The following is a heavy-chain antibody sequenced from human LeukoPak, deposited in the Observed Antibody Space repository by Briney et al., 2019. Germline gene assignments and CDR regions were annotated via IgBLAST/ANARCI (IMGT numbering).Heavy chain of an antibody. J-gene: IGHJ4*02. V-gene: IGHV3-30-3*01. Sequence: VISYDGSNKYYADSVKGRFTMARDNAKKKLYLQMNSLRAEDTAVYYCARVSGPDDYWGQGTLVAVSS. CDR3: ARVSGPDDY. CDR2: ISYDGSNK.